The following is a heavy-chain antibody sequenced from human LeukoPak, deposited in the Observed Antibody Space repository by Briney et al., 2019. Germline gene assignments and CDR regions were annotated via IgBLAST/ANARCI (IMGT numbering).Heavy chain of an antibody. CDR1: GGSVSSYY. V-gene: IGHV4-4*07. J-gene: IGHJ4*02. CDR3: ARDPGWLDFDY. CDR2: IYTSGGT. D-gene: IGHD5-12*01. Sequence: SETLSLTCTVSGGSVSSYYWSWIRQPAGKGLEWIGRIYTSGGTNYNPSLKSRVTMSLDTSKNQFSLQLNSVTPEDTAVYYCARDPGWLDFDYWGQGTLVTVSS.